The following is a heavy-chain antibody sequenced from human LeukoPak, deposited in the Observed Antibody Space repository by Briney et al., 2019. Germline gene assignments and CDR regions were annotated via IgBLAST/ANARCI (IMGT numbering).Heavy chain of an antibody. D-gene: IGHD6-19*01. CDR1: GYTFTGYY. Sequence: ASVKVSCKASGYTFTGYYMHWVRQAPGQGLEWMGRINPNIGGTIYAQKFQGRVTMTRDTSISTAYMELSSLRSDDTAVYYCASGYTSNCDNWFGPWGQGTPVTVSS. CDR3: ASGYTSNCDNWFGP. V-gene: IGHV1-2*06. CDR2: INPNIGGT. J-gene: IGHJ5*02.